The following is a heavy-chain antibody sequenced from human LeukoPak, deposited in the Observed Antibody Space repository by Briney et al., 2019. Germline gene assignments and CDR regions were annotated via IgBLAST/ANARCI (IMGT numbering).Heavy chain of an antibody. V-gene: IGHV3-74*01. CDR2: IRTDGTYT. CDR1: GFTFSRYW. Sequence: GGSLRLSCAASGFTFSRYWMHWGRQAPGGGLVWVSRIRTDGTYTSNADSVKGRFTISRDNAKNSLYLQMNSLRAEDTAVYYCARDYYGDYGNWFDPWGQGTLVTVSS. D-gene: IGHD4-17*01. CDR3: ARDYYGDYGNWFDP. J-gene: IGHJ5*02.